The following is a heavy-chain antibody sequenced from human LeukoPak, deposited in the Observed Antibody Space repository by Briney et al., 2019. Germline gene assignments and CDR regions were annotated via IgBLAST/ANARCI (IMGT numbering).Heavy chain of an antibody. J-gene: IGHJ4*02. CDR1: GFTFGKYW. Sequence: GGSLRLSCVASGFTFGKYWMSWVRQAPGKGLEWVANINKDGSGTSYADSVKGRLTISRDNAKNSLYLQMNGLRVEDTAVYYCARGCCSVSGLYFEFWGQGSLVTVSS. CDR2: INKDGSGT. V-gene: IGHV3-7*03. CDR3: ARGCCSVSGLYFEF. D-gene: IGHD3-9*01.